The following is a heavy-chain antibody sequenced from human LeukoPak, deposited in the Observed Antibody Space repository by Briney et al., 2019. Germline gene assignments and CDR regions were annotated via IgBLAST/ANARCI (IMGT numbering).Heavy chain of an antibody. J-gene: IGHJ4*02. CDR1: GFTVSSNY. CDR2: IYSGGST. CDR3: ARVGDSSGYLGYYFDY. Sequence: GGSLRLSCAASGFTVSSNYMSWVRQAPGKGLEWVSVIYSGGSTYYADSVRGRFTISRDNSKNTLYLQMNSLRAEDTAVYYCARVGDSSGYLGYYFDYWGQGTLVTVSS. V-gene: IGHV3-66*01. D-gene: IGHD3-22*01.